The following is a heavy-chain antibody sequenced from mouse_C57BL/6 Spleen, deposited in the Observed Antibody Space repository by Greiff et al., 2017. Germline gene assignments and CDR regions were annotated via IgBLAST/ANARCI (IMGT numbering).Heavy chain of an antibody. V-gene: IGHV1-55*01. CDR2: IYPGSGST. CDR3: ARFRTSTH. D-gene: IGHD2-1*01. Sequence: QVQLQQPGAEIVKPGASVKMSCKASGYTFTSYWITWVKQRPGQGLGWIGDIYPGSGSTNYNENFKNKATLTVDTSSRTAYMQLSSLTSEDSAVYYGARFRTSTHWGQGSTLPVSS. J-gene: IGHJ2*01. CDR1: GYTFTSYW.